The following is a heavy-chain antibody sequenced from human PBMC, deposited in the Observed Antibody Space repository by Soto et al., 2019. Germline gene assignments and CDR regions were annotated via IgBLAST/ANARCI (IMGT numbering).Heavy chain of an antibody. CDR2: INAGNGNT. CDR1: GYTFTSYA. CDR3: ARETLVVAATQDY. V-gene: IGHV1-3*01. J-gene: IGHJ4*02. Sequence: ASVKVSCKASGYTFTSYAMHWVRQAPGQRLEWMGWINAGNGNTKYSQKFQGRVTITGDTSASTAYMELSSLRSEDTAVYYCARETLVVAATQDYWGQGTMVTVSS. D-gene: IGHD2-15*01.